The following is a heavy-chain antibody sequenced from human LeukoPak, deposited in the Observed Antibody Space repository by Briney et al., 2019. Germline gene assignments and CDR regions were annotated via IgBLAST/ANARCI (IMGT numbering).Heavy chain of an antibody. V-gene: IGHV4-34*01. D-gene: IGHD6-19*01. CDR1: GGSFSGYY. Sequence: SETLSPTCAVYGGSFSGYYWSWIRQPPGKGLEWIGEINHSGSTNYNPSLKSRVTISVDTSKNQFSLKLSSVTAADTAVYYCARDGSSGWYAGEAFDIWGQGTMVTVSS. CDR3: ARDGSSGWYAGEAFDI. CDR2: INHSGST. J-gene: IGHJ3*02.